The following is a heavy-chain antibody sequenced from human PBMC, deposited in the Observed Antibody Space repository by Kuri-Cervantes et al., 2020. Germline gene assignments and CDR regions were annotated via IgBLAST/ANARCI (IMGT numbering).Heavy chain of an antibody. J-gene: IGHJ4*02. CDR2: ISSTSSYI. CDR3: AKDHFGNSKLFDS. Sequence: GESLKISCAASGFTFSSYSMNWVRQAPGKGLEWVSSISSTSSYIYYADSVEGRFTISRDNSKNTLYLQMNSLRAEDTAVYYCAKDHFGNSKLFDSWGQGTLVTVSS. D-gene: IGHD1-1*01. CDR1: GFTFSSYS. V-gene: IGHV3-21*04.